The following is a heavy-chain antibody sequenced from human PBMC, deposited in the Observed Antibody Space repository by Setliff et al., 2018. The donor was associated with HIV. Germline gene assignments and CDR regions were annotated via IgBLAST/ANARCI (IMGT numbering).Heavy chain of an antibody. CDR1: GFTFSDYY. CDR3: ARDWRSGYDLKVDY. J-gene: IGHJ4*02. Sequence: GGSLRLSCAGSGSGGSGFTFSDYYMSWVRKAPGKGLAWLSYISSSGTTTYYADAVKDRFTIARDNAKNSVLLQMNSLSGEDTAMYYCARDWRSGYDLKVDYWGQGTLVTVS. V-gene: IGHV3-11*04. D-gene: IGHD5-12*01. CDR2: ISSSGTTT.